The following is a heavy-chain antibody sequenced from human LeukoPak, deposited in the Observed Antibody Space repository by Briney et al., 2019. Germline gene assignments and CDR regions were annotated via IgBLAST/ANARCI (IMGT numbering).Heavy chain of an antibody. Sequence: GGSLRLSSAASGFTSFDPWMSRVRQAPGKGLEWVANIKHDGSEKYYVDSVKGRFTISRYNAKNSLSLQMNSLRADDTAAYYCARTDYGDYDCDFDYWGRGTLVTVSS. V-gene: IGHV3-7*01. J-gene: IGHJ2*01. CDR1: GFTSFDPW. D-gene: IGHD4-17*01. CDR3: ARTDYGDYDCDFDY. CDR2: IKHDGSEK.